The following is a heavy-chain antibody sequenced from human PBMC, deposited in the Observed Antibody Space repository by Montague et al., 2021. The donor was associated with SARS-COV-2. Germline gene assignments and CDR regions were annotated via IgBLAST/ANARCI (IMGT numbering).Heavy chain of an antibody. CDR3: ARHERFDYYYGMDV. CDR2: FYYAGGT. J-gene: IGHJ6*02. Sequence: SETLSLTCTVSGGSVSRISSHWGWIRQPPGKGLEYIGSFYYAGGTQYNPSLKSRVTISVDTSNDQFSLKMNSVTAADTAVYFCARHERFDYYYGMDVWGRGTTVTVSS. V-gene: IGHV4-39*01. D-gene: IGHD3-10*01. CDR1: GGSVSRISSH.